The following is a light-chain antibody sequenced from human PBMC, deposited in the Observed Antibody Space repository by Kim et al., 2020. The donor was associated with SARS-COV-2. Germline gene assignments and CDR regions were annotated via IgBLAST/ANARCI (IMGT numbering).Light chain of an antibody. CDR2: DAS. J-gene: IGKJ1*01. CDR3: QLYGRDSPWA. V-gene: IGKV1-5*01. Sequence: IQMTQSPSTLSASVGDRVTVTCRASQTISTSLAWYQERPGKVPKLLIYDASSLQSGVPSRFSGSGSGKEFTLTISSLQPDECASFYCQLYGRDSPWAYGQGRKVDIK. CDR1: QTISTS.